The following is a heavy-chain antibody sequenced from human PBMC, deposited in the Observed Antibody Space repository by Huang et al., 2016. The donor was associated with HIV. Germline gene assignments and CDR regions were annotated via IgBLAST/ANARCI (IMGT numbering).Heavy chain of an antibody. CDR3: ARGLGRTRRFDY. J-gene: IGHJ4*02. CDR1: GYTFSSYD. CDR2: MNPNSGNT. Sequence: QVQLVQSGAEVRKPGASVKVSCKASGYTFSSYDINWGRQAPGQGLEWMGWMNPNSGNTGYAQKCKGRVAMTRNTAMTTAYMELRSLRSDDTAVYFCARGLGRTRRFDYWGQGALVNVYS. V-gene: IGHV1-8*01. D-gene: IGHD2-2*01.